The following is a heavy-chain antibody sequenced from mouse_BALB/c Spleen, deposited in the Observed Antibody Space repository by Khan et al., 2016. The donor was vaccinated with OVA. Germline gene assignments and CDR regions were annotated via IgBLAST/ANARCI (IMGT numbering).Heavy chain of an antibody. CDR3: ARGYDFFAY. V-gene: IGHV1-26*01. CDR1: GYSFTLYY. CDR2: VNPNTGGS. Sequence: VQLQQSGPDLVKPGASVKISCKASGYSFTLYYMTWVKQSHGKSLEWIGRVNPNTGGSDYNQEFKGKAILTVDKSSNTAYMELHSLASEDSAVYYCARGYDFFAYWGQGTLVTVSA. J-gene: IGHJ3*01. D-gene: IGHD2-14*01.